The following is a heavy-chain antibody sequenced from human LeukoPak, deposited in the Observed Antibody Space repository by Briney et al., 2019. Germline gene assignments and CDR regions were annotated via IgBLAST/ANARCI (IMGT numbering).Heavy chain of an antibody. D-gene: IGHD4-17*01. CDR2: IYPGDSDT. J-gene: IGHJ4*02. Sequence: GESLKISCKGSGYSFTSYWIGWVRQMPGKGLEWMGIIYPGDSDTRYSPSFQGQVTTSADKSISTAYLQWSSLKASDTAMYYCAISYTVTTHYFDYWGQGTLVTVSS. V-gene: IGHV5-51*01. CDR3: AISYTVTTHYFDY. CDR1: GYSFTSYW.